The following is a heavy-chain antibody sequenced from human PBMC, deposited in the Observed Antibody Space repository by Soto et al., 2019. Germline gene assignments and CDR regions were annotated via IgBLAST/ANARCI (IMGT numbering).Heavy chain of an antibody. CDR2: IYYSGST. J-gene: IGHJ3*02. D-gene: IGHD3-9*01. V-gene: IGHV4-30-4*01. CDR3: ARDARDNDAFDI. Sequence: PSETLSLTCTVSGGSITSGDYYWSCIRQPPGKGLEWIAYIYYSGSTYYNPSLKSRLTISVDTSKSQFSLKLSSVTAADTAVYYWARDARDNDAFDIWGQGTMLTISS. CDR1: GGSITSGDYY.